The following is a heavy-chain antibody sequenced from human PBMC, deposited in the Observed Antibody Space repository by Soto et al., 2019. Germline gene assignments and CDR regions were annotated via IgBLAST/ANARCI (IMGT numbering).Heavy chain of an antibody. CDR3: ARLTLGYCSGGSCYGWFDP. J-gene: IGHJ5*02. V-gene: IGHV1-8*01. D-gene: IGHD2-15*01. CDR2: MNPNSGNT. CDR1: GYTFTSYD. Sequence: GASVKVSCKASGYTFTSYDINWVRQATGQGLEWMGWMNPNSGNTGYAQKFQGRVTMTRNTSISTAYMELSSLRSEDTAVYYCARLTLGYCSGGSCYGWFDPWGQGTLVTVSS.